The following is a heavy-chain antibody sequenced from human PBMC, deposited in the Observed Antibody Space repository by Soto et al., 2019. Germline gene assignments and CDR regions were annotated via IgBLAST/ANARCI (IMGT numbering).Heavy chain of an antibody. V-gene: IGHV4-4*02. Sequence: QVQLQESGPRLVKPSGSLSLTCGVSGGTVASSHWWSWVRQSPGGGLEWIGNVYHTGDTNLNPSLHSRVTISVDKSNNPFSLSLTSLTAADTAVYFCAREIVTAGGNNYFDPWGPGTLVTVSS. J-gene: IGHJ5*02. CDR3: AREIVTAGGNNYFDP. CDR1: GGTVASSHW. D-gene: IGHD2-21*02. CDR2: VYHTGDT.